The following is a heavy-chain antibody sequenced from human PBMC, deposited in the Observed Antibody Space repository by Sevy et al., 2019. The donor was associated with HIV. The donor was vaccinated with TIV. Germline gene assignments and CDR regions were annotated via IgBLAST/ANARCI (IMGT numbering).Heavy chain of an antibody. CDR2: IYYSGST. CDR1: GGSISSSSYY. V-gene: IGHV4-39*01. J-gene: IGHJ5*02. CDR3: ARRQVHAVAGTGNWFDP. Sequence: SETLSLTCTVSGGSISSSSYYWGWIRQPPGKGLEWIGSIYYSGSTYYNPSLKSRVTISVDTSKNQFSLKLGSVTAADTAVYYCARRQVHAVAGTGNWFDPWGQGTLVTVSS. D-gene: IGHD6-19*01.